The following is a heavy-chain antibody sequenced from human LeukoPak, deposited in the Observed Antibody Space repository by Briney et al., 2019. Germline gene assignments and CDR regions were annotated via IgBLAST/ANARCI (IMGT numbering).Heavy chain of an antibody. D-gene: IGHD4-17*01. Sequence: PGGSLRLSCAASGFTFSSYAMHWVRQAPGKGLEWVSCISSGSTYIYYADSVKGRFTISRDNAKNSLYLQMNSLRADDTAVYYCARDPVGTTVDYWGQGTLITVSS. J-gene: IGHJ4*02. V-gene: IGHV3-21*01. CDR3: ARDPVGTTVDY. CDR1: GFTFSSYA. CDR2: ISSGSTYI.